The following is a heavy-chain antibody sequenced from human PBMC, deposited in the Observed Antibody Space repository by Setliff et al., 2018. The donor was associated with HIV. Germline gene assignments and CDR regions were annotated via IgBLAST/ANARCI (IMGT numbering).Heavy chain of an antibody. CDR2: IFHSGDT. V-gene: IGHV4-31*03. D-gene: IGHD6-6*01. Sequence: TLSLTCSVSGVSVGSGDYYWHWISQNPEKALELIGYIFHSGDTYYNPSLKSRISMSVDTSKNQFSLELTSLTAADTAVYYCATRPRIAARPFDYWGQGMLVTVSS. J-gene: IGHJ4*02. CDR3: ATRPRIAARPFDY. CDR1: GVSVGSGDYY.